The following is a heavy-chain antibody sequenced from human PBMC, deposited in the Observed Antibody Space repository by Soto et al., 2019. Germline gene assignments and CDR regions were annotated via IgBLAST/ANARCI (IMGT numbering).Heavy chain of an antibody. CDR1: GYTFTSYG. Sequence: QVHLVQSGAEVKKPGASVKVSCKASGYTFTSYGITWVRQAPGQGLEWMGWISAHNGNTDYAQQLQGRVIVTRDTSTRTAYMELRSLRSDDTAVYYCARGRYGDYWGQGELVTVSS. D-gene: IGHD1-1*01. J-gene: IGHJ4*02. CDR3: ARGRYGDY. V-gene: IGHV1-18*01. CDR2: ISAHNGNT.